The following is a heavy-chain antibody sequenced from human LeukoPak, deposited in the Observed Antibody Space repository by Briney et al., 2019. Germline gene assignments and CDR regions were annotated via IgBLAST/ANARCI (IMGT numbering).Heavy chain of an antibody. CDR1: GFSFSSYA. J-gene: IGHJ4*02. CDR3: ARGGYTTGFDY. V-gene: IGHV3-30-3*01. D-gene: IGHD6-13*01. CDR2: ISHDVSNK. Sequence: PGRSLRLSCAASGFSFSSYAMHWVRHAPGDGLEWEAAISHDVSNKYYADSVKGRLTISRDNSKNTLDLQMNSLRAEDTAVYYCARGGYTTGFDYWGQGTLVTVSS.